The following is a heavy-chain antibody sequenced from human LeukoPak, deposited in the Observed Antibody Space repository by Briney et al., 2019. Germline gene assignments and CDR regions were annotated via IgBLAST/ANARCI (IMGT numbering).Heavy chain of an antibody. V-gene: IGHV4-34*01. CDR2: INLSGST. J-gene: IGHJ6*02. CDR3: ARGGIYYYYGMDV. CDR1: GGSFSGYY. Sequence: SETLSLTCAVYGGSFSGYYWSWIRQPPGKGLEWIGEINLSGSTNYNPSLTSRATISVDTSKNQFSLKLRSVTRADTAVYYCARGGIYYYYGMDVWGQGTTVTVSS.